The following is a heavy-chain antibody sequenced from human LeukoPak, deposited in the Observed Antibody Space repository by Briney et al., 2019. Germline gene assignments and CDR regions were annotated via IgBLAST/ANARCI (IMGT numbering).Heavy chain of an antibody. CDR3: ARMRNLYYYDSSGYVFDI. J-gene: IGHJ3*02. CDR1: GYTFTSYG. V-gene: IGHV1-18*01. CDR2: ISAYNGNT. Sequence: GASVKVSCKASGYTFTSYGISWVRQAPGQGLEGMGWISAYNGNTNYAQKLQGRVTMTTDTSTSTAYMELRSLRSDDTAVYYCARMRNLYYYDSSGYVFDIWGQGTMVTVSS. D-gene: IGHD3-22*01.